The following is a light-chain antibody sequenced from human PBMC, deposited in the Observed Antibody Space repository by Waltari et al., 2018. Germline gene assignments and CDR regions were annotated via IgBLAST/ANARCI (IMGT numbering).Light chain of an antibody. CDR2: DAS. CDR3: QQYDNLPSWA. V-gene: IGKV1-33*01. CDR1: QDISNY. Sequence: DIQMTQSPSSLSASVGDRVTITCPASQDISNYLNWYQQKPGKAPQLLIYDASNLETGVPSRFSGSASGTDFTFTISSLQPEDMATYYCQQYDNLPSWAFGQGTKVEIK. J-gene: IGKJ1*01.